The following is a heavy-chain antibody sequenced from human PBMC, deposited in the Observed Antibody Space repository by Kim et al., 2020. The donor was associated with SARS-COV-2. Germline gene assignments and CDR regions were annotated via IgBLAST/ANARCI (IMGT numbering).Heavy chain of an antibody. D-gene: IGHD6-19*01. V-gene: IGHV3-23*01. CDR1: GFTFSSYA. J-gene: IGHJ6*02. CDR2: ISGSGGST. Sequence: GGSLRLSCAASGFTFSSYAMSWVRQAPGKGLEWVSGISGSGGSTYYADSVKGRFTISRDNSKNTLYLQMNSLRAEDTAVYYCAKGWIGVAGTPYGMDVWGQGTTVTVSS. CDR3: AKGWIGVAGTPYGMDV.